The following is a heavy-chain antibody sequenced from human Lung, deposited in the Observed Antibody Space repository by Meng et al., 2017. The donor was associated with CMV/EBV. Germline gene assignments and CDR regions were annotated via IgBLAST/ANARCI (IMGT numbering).Heavy chain of an antibody. CDR2: MNPNSGNT. CDR3: ARMSYDWDDQESNWFDP. V-gene: IGHV1-8*03. D-gene: IGHD1-20*01. J-gene: IGHJ5*02. Sequence: YTFHNYDINWVRQATGQGLEWMGWMNPNSGNTGYAQKFQGRVTITRDTSIGTAYMELSSLRSEDTAVYYCARMSYDWDDQESNWFDPWGQGTLVTVSS. CDR1: YTFHNYD.